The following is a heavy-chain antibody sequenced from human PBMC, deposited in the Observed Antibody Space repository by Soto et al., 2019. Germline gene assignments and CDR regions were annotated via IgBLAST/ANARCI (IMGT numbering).Heavy chain of an antibody. J-gene: IGHJ4*02. CDR1: GGSISSGDYY. D-gene: IGHD2-21*02. V-gene: IGHV4-61*08. CDR2: IYYSGST. CDR3: ARAHNCGGDCYRFDY. Sequence: SETLSLTCTVSGGSISSGDYYWSWIRQPPGKGLEWIGYIYYSGSTNYNPSLKSRVTISVDTSKNQFSLKLSSVTAADTAVYYCARAHNCGGDCYRFDYWGQGTLVTVSS.